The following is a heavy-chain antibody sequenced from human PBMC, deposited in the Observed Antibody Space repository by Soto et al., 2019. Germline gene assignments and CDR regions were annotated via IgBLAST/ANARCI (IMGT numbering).Heavy chain of an antibody. Sequence: GGSLRLSCAASGFTFSSYWMHWVRQAPGKGLVWVSRINIDVSSTFYADSVKGRFTISRDNAKNTLYLQMNSLRAEDTAVYYCASSLLTPFDYWGQGTLVTVSS. J-gene: IGHJ4*02. CDR1: GFTFSSYW. V-gene: IGHV3-74*01. CDR2: INIDVSST. CDR3: ASSLLTPFDY. D-gene: IGHD7-27*01.